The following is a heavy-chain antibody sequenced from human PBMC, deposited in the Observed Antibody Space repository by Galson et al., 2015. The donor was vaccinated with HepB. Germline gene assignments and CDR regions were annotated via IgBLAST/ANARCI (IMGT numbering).Heavy chain of an antibody. V-gene: IGHV1-8*01. J-gene: IGHJ4*02. CDR1: GYTFTSYD. CDR2: TNPNSGNT. Sequence: SVKVACKASGYTFTSYDINWVRQATGQGLEWMGWTNPNSGNTGYAQKFQGRVTMTRNISISTAYMELSSLRSEDTAVYYCARRRGYSYGYGIDYWGQGTLVTVSS. D-gene: IGHD5-18*01. CDR3: ARRRGYSYGYGIDY.